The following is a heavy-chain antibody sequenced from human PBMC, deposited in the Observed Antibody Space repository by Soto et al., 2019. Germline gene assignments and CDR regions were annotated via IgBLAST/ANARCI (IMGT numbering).Heavy chain of an antibody. CDR1: GFTFSDHY. Sequence: EVQLVESGGGLVQPGGSLRLSCAASGFTFSDHYMDWVRQAPGKGLEWVGRTRNKGNSDTTEYAASVKGRFTISRDDSKYSLYLQMNSLKTEDTAVYYCARDGGGSSSLYEYGMDVWGQGTTVTVSS. CDR2: TRNKGNSDTT. J-gene: IGHJ6*02. CDR3: ARDGGGSSSLYEYGMDV. D-gene: IGHD6-6*01. V-gene: IGHV3-72*01.